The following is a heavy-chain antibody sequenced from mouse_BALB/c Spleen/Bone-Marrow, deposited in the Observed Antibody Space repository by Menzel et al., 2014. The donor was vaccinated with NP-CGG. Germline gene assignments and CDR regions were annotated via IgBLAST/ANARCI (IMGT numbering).Heavy chain of an antibody. CDR3: ARDWDYYAMDY. Sequence: VQLQQSGAELARPGASVKLSCKASGYTFTDYYINWVKQRTGQGPEWIGEIYPGSGNTYYNEKFKGKATLTADKSSSTAYMQLSSLTSEDSAVYFCARDWDYYAMDYWGQGTSVTVSS. J-gene: IGHJ4*01. V-gene: IGHV1-77*01. D-gene: IGHD4-1*01. CDR2: IYPGSGNT. CDR1: GYTFTDYY.